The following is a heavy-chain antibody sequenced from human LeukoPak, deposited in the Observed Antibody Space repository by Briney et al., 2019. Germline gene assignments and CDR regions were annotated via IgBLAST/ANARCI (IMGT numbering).Heavy chain of an antibody. CDR2: ISGSGGST. CDR3: AATKWELPVFDY. V-gene: IGHV3-23*01. D-gene: IGHD1-26*01. Sequence: GGSLRLSCAASGFTFSSYAMGWVRQAPGKGLEWVSAISGSGGSTYYADSVKGRFTISRDNSKNTLYLQMNSLRAEDTAVYYCAATKWELPVFDYWGQGTLVTVSS. CDR1: GFTFSSYA. J-gene: IGHJ4*02.